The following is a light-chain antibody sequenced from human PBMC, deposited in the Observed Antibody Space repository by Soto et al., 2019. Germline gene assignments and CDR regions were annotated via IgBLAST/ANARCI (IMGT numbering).Light chain of an antibody. J-gene: IGKJ4*01. CDR3: MQALQTPLT. CDR1: QSLLHGNGYNY. CDR2: LGS. V-gene: IGKV2-28*01. Sequence: IVMAQSPLSLPVTPGEPASISCRSSQSLLHGNGYNYLDWYLQKPGQSPQLLINLGSNRASGVPDRFSGSGSGTNFTLKIRRVEAEDVGVYYCMQALQTPLTFGGGTKVEIK.